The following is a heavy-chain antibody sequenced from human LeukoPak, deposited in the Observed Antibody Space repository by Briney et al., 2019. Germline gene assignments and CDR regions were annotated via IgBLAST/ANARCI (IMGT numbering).Heavy chain of an antibody. CDR3: ARVVRRYSYGFVNWFDP. Sequence: SQTLSLTCAISGDRVSSSSAAWNWIRQSPSRGLEWLGRTYYRSKWYNDYAVSVKSRITINPDTSKNQFSLKLSSVTAADTAVYYCARVVRRYSYGFVNWFDPWGQGTLVTVSS. CDR2: TYYRSKWYN. CDR1: GDRVSSSSAA. J-gene: IGHJ5*02. V-gene: IGHV6-1*01. D-gene: IGHD5-18*01.